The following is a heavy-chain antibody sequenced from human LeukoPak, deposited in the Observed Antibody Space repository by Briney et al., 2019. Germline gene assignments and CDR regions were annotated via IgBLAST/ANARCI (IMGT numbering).Heavy chain of an antibody. CDR1: GFTVSSKY. J-gene: IGHJ5*02. Sequence: PGGSLRLSCAASGFTVSSKYMSWVRQAPGKGLEWVSSISSSSSYIYYADSVKGRFTISRDNAKNSLHLQMNSLRAEDTAVYYCARALGYDFWRGSPWGQGTLVTVSS. V-gene: IGHV3-21*01. D-gene: IGHD3-3*01. CDR3: ARALGYDFWRGSP. CDR2: ISSSSSYI.